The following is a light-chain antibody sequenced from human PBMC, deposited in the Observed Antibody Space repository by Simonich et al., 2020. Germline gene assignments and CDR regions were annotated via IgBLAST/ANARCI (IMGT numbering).Light chain of an antibody. V-gene: IGLV1-47*01. J-gene: IGLJ3*02. Sequence: QSVLTQPPSASGTPGQRVTISCSGSSSNIGSNYVYWYQQLPGTAPKLLIYRNNRQPSGVPDRFSGSKSGTSASLAISGLRSEDEADYYCAAWDDSLSGRVFGGGTKLTVL. CDR2: RNN. CDR3: AAWDDSLSGRV. CDR1: SSNIGSNY.